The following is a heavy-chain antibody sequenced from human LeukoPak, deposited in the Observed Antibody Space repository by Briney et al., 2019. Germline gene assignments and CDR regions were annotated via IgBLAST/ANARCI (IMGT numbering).Heavy chain of an antibody. CDR1: GVSISAIPYY. V-gene: IGHV4-31*03. CDR2: IYYSGTT. CDR3: ARTAGWSYGFDY. D-gene: IGHD3-16*01. J-gene: IGHJ4*02. Sequence: SETLSLTCTVSGVSISAIPYYWTWIRQYPGKGLEWIGYIYYSGTTYYNPSLQSRVTISGDTSKNQFSLKLSSVTAADTAVYYCARTAGWSYGFDYWGQGTLVTVSS.